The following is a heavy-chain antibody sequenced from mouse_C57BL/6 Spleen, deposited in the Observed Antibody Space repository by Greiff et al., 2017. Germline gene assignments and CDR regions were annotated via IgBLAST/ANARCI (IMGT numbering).Heavy chain of an antibody. CDR3: AREGIYYAHDGAY. D-gene: IGHD2-1*01. CDR2: ILPGSGST. V-gene: IGHV1-9*01. CDR1: GYTFTGYW. J-gene: IGHJ3*01. Sequence: QVQLQQSGAELMKPGASVKLSCKATGYTFTGYWIEWVKQRPGHGLEWIGEILPGSGSTYYNEKFKGKATFTADTSSNTAYMQLSSLTTEDSAIYFCAREGIYYAHDGAYWGQGTLVTVSA.